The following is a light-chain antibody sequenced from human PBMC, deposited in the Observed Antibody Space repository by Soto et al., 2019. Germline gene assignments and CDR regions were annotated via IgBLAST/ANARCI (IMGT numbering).Light chain of an antibody. CDR1: QSVSSK. Sequence: IVMTKSPATLSVSPGEGATLSCRASQSVSSKLAWYQQKPGQAPRLLIYSESTRATGVPARFSGSGSGTEFTLTISSLQSEDLAVYYCQHYHDWRCTFGQGTTVEIK. V-gene: IGKV3-15*01. J-gene: IGKJ1*01. CDR3: QHYHDWRCT. CDR2: SES.